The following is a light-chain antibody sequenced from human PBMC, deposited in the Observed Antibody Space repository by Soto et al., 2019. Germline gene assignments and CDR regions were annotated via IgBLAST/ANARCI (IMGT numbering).Light chain of an antibody. Sequence: DSQMTQSPSPLAPLVGDRVTIICRASQSFIGWLAGYQQKQGKAPKLLIYKASLLQSGVPSRFSGSGSGTEFTLTISSLQPEDFATYYCQQYDRYPVTFGGGTKVEVK. CDR1: QSFIGW. J-gene: IGKJ4*01. CDR3: QQYDRYPVT. CDR2: KAS. V-gene: IGKV1-5*03.